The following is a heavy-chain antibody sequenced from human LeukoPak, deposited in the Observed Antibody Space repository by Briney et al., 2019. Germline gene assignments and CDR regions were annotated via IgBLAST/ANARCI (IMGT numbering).Heavy chain of an antibody. CDR3: TRCLTAGHGWFDP. Sequence: GASVKVSCKASGYTFTGYDMHWVRQAPGQGLEWMGWINPNSGDTNYAQKFQGRVTLTRDTSVSTAYMELSGLRSDDTAVYYCTRCLTAGHGWFDPWGQGTLVTVSS. CDR2: INPNSGDT. D-gene: IGHD2-21*02. J-gene: IGHJ5*02. CDR1: GYTFTGYD. V-gene: IGHV1-2*02.